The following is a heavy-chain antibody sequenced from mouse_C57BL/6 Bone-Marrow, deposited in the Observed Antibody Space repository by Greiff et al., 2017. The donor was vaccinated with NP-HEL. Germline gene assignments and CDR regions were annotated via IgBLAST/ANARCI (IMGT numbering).Heavy chain of an antibody. D-gene: IGHD2-3*01. V-gene: IGHV1-26*01. CDR1: GYTFTDYY. CDR3: ARASYDGLYYAMDY. Sequence: VQLQQSGPELVKPGASVKISCKASGYTFTDYYMNWVKQSHGKSLEWIGDINPNNGGTSYNQKFKGKATLTVDKSSSTAYMELRSLTSEDSAVYYCARASYDGLYYAMDYWGQGTSVTVSS. CDR2: INPNNGGT. J-gene: IGHJ4*01.